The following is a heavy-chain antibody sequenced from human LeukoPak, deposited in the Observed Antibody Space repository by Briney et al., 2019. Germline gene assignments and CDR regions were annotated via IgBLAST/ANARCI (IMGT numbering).Heavy chain of an antibody. CDR1: GFTFSSYG. CDR2: IWYDGSNK. CDR3: ARDLFGGSYHYYYGMDV. Sequence: PGGSLRLSCAASGFTFSSYGMHWVRQAPGKGLEWVAVIWYDGSNKYYADSVKGRFTISRDNSKNTLYLQMNSLRAEDTAVYYCARDLFGGSYHYYYGMDVWGQGTTVTVSS. D-gene: IGHD1-26*01. V-gene: IGHV3-33*01. J-gene: IGHJ6*02.